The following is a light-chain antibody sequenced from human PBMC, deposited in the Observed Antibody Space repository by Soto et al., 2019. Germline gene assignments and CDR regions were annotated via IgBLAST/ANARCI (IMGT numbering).Light chain of an antibody. CDR1: SSNIGSNY. V-gene: IGLV1-51*01. CDR2: END. J-gene: IGLJ3*02. Sequence: QSVLTQPPSGSAAPGQRITISCSGSSSNIGSNYVSWYQQLPGTAPKLLIYENDKRPSGIPDRFSGSKSDTSATLGITGLQTGDEADYYCGTWDTSLSAWVFGGGTKLTVL. CDR3: GTWDTSLSAWV.